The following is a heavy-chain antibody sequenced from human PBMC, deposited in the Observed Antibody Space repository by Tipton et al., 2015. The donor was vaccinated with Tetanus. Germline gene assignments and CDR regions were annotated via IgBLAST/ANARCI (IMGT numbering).Heavy chain of an antibody. Sequence: QLVQSGAEVKKPGASVKVSCKASGYTFTSYGISWVRQAPGQGLEWMGWISAYNGNTNYAQKLQGRVTMTTDTSTSTAYMELRSLRSDVTVVYYCARALRSYYYYYGMDVWGQGTTVTVSS. J-gene: IGHJ6*02. D-gene: IGHD2-15*01. CDR3: ARALRSYYYYYGMDV. CDR2: ISAYNGNT. CDR1: GYTFTSYG. V-gene: IGHV1-18*01.